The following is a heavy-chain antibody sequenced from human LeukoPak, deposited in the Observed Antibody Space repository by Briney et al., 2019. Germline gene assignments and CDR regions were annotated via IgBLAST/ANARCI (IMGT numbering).Heavy chain of an antibody. J-gene: IGHJ4*02. CDR1: GFIFSSYW. V-gene: IGHV3-7*01. CDR2: IKEDGSEK. Sequence: GGSLRLSCAASGFIFSSYWMAWVRQAPGKGLEWVANIKEDGSEKNYVDSVKGRFTISRDNAKNSLYLQMNSLRAEDTAVYYCXXDAGYGYDRFDYWGQGTQVTVSS. CDR3: XXDAGYGYDRFDY. D-gene: IGHD5-18*01.